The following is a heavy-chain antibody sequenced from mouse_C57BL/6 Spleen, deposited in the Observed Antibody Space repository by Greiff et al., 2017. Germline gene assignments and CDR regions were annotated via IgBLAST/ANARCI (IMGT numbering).Heavy chain of an antibody. CDR3: ANWYYFDY. D-gene: IGHD4-1*01. CDR1: GYTFTDYN. J-gene: IGHJ2*01. CDR2: INPNNGGT. V-gene: IGHV1-22*01. Sequence: VQLQQSGPELVKPGASVKMSCKASGYTFTDYNMHWVKQSHGKSLEWIGYINPNNGGTRYNQKFKGKATLTVNTSSSTAYMELRSLTSEDSAVYYCANWYYFDYWGQGTTLTVSS.